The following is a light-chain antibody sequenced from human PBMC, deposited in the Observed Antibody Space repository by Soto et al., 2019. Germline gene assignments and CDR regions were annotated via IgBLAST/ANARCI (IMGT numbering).Light chain of an antibody. Sequence: TQPPSTLSVSPGERATLSCRASQSVSSKLAWYQQKPGQAPRLLIYDASKRATGIPARFSGSGSGTNFTLTISSLEPEDFAVYYCQQRRSWQVTFGQGTRLEL. CDR3: QQRRSWQVT. V-gene: IGKV3D-11*02. CDR2: DAS. J-gene: IGKJ5*01. CDR1: QSVSSK.